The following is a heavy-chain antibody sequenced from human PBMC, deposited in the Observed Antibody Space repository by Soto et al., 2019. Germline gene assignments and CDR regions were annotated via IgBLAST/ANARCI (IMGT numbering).Heavy chain of an antibody. V-gene: IGHV4-39*01. J-gene: IGHJ6*02. CDR2: IYYSGST. CDR1: GGSISSSSYY. D-gene: IGHD2-15*01. CDR3: AESVGATRDYYYYGMDV. Sequence: QLQLQESGPGLVKPSETLSLTCTVSGGSISSSSYYGGWIRQPPGKGLEWIGSIYYSGSTYYNPSLKSRVTISVDTSKNQFSLKLSSVTAADTAVYYCAESVGATRDYYYYGMDVWGQGTTVTVSS.